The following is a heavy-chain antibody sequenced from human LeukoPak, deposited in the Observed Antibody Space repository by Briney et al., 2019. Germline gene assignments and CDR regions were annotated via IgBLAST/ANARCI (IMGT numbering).Heavy chain of an antibody. D-gene: IGHD2/OR15-2a*01. CDR2: IRSGSSYI. CDR1: GSTFSNYY. CDR3: ARDSEYSGLY. Sequence: AAESLRLSCATYGSTFSNYYMTWVRQAPGKGLEWVSYIRSGSSYINYAESVKGRFTISRDNAKNSVYLQMNSLRAEDTAVYYCARDSEYSGLYWGQGVLVTVSP. V-gene: IGHV3-11*06. J-gene: IGHJ4*02.